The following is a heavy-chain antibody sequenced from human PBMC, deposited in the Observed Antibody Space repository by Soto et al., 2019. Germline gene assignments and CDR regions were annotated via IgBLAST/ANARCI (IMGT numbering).Heavy chain of an antibody. CDR3: ARQYSYGSIYYYYGMDV. CDR2: IRFDGSNI. V-gene: IGHV3-30*02. D-gene: IGHD5-18*01. J-gene: IGHJ6*02. Sequence: PGGSLRLSCAVSESIFRGYGMHWVRQAPGKGLEWVAIIRFDGSNIHYADYVMGRFTISRDNSKNMLYLQMNSLRAEDTAVYYCARQYSYGSIYYYYGMDVWGQGTTVTVSS. CDR1: ESIFRGYG.